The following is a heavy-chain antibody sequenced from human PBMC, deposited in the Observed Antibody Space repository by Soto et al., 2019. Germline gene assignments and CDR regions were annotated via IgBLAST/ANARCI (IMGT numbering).Heavy chain of an antibody. CDR1: GYNFFDYG. J-gene: IGHJ1*01. D-gene: IGHD1-1*01. Sequence: QIQLVQSGVEVKKPGASVKVSCKASGYNFFDYGVSWVRQAPGQGLGWMGWVSPKSGNTDYARKVQSRVTMTTDTTTRTAYMELRGLRSDDTAVYYCARGRTVSSIGPLLVWGQGTLVSVSS. CDR3: ARGRTVSSIGPLLV. CDR2: VSPKSGNT. V-gene: IGHV1-18*01.